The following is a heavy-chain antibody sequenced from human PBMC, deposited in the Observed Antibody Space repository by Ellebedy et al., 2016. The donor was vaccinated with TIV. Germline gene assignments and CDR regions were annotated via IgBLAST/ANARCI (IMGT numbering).Heavy chain of an antibody. Sequence: MPSDTLSLTCTVSGGSISSYYWSWIRQPPRKGLEWIGYIYYSGSTNYNPSLKSRVTISVDTSKNQFSLKLSSVTAADTAVYYCARDGANWGSITGIDYWGQGTLVTVSS. J-gene: IGHJ4*02. V-gene: IGHV4-59*01. CDR1: GGSISSYY. CDR2: IYYSGST. CDR3: ARDGANWGSITGIDY. D-gene: IGHD7-27*01.